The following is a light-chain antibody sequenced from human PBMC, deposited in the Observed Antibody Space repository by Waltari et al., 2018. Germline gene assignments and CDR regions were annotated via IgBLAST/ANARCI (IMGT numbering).Light chain of an antibody. CDR3: QTWGPGIRV. J-gene: IGLJ2*01. V-gene: IGLV4-69*01. CDR1: SGHSEHA. Sequence: VLTQSPSASASLGASVRLTCTWSSGHSEHAIAWHQQQPQKGPRFLMKVKSDGSYTKGDGIPDRFSGSSSGAERYLTISSLQSEDEADYYCQTWGPGIRVFGGGTKLTVL. CDR2: VKSDGSY.